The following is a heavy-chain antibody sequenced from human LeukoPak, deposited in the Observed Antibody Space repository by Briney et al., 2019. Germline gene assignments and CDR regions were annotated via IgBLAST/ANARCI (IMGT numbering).Heavy chain of an antibody. CDR2: IYHSGST. CDR1: GYSISSGYY. CDR3: ARGVVPPRWNWFDP. Sequence: SETLSLTCAVSGYSISSGYYWGWIRQPPGKGLEWIGSIYHSGSTYYNPSLKSRVTISVDTSKNQFSLELSSVTAADTAVYYCARGVVPPRWNWFDPWGQGTLVTVSS. D-gene: IGHD2-2*01. J-gene: IGHJ5*02. V-gene: IGHV4-38-2*01.